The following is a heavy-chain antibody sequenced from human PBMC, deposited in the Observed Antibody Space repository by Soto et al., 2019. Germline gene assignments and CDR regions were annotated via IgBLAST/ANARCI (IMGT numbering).Heavy chain of an antibody. V-gene: IGHV1-69*06. J-gene: IGHJ5*02. CDR2: IIPIFGTA. Sequence: ASVKVSCKASGGTFSSYAISWVRQAPGQGLEWMGGIIPIFGTANYAQKFQGRATITADKSTSTAYMELSSLRSEDTAVYYCATILPRMVRGTAWFDPWGQGTLVTVSS. CDR3: ATILPRMVRGTAWFDP. D-gene: IGHD3-10*01. CDR1: GGTFSSYA.